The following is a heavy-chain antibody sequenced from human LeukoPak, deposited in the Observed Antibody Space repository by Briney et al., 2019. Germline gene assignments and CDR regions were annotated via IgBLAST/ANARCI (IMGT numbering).Heavy chain of an antibody. CDR1: GFTFSNFD. V-gene: IGHV3-13*01. CDR3: AREERSSSWFLGY. CDR2: ISTAGDT. D-gene: IGHD6-13*01. Sequence: GGSLRLSCAASGFTFSNFDMHWVRQVAGKGLEWVSVISTAGDTSYSASVKGRFTISRDNSKNTLYLQMNSLRAEDTAVYYCAREERSSSWFLGYWGQGTLVTVSS. J-gene: IGHJ4*02.